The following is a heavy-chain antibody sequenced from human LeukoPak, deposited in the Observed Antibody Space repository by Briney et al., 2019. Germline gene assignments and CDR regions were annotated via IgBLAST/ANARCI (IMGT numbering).Heavy chain of an antibody. CDR1: GYLFTDYW. J-gene: IGHJ4*02. V-gene: IGHV5-51*01. D-gene: IGHD1-7*01. CDR2: IYGETDT. Sequence: GESLKIPCKASGYLFTDYWIGWVRPMPGQGLEWMGIIYGETDTRYSPSFQGQVTISADTSINTACLEWSSLKASDSAMYYCARELSYGPRAGDYWGQGTLVTVSS. CDR3: ARELSYGPRAGDY.